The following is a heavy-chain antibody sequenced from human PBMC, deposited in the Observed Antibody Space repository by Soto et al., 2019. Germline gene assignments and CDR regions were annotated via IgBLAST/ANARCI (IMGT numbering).Heavy chain of an antibody. CDR1: GFLLSTSGVG. CDR2: IYWDDDK. D-gene: IGHD3-16*01. Sequence: QITLKESGPTLVKPTQTLTLTCTFSGFLLSTSGVGVGWIRQPPGKALEWLALIYWDDDKRYSPSLKSRLTITKDTSKNQVVLTITNMDPVDTAPYYCAHFYVRGWYFDYWGQGTLVTVSS. CDR3: AHFYVRGWYFDY. J-gene: IGHJ4*02. V-gene: IGHV2-5*02.